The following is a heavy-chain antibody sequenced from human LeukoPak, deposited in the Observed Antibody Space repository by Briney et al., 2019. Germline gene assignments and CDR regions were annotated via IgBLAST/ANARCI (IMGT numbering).Heavy chain of an antibody. Sequence: QTGGSLRLSCAASGFTFSSYAMSWVRQAPGKGLEWVSAISGSGGSTYYADSVKGRFTISRDNSKNTLYLQLNSLRAEDTAVYYCAKLGASIVVVPAAMTNWGQGTLVTVSS. V-gene: IGHV3-23*01. CDR2: ISGSGGST. D-gene: IGHD2-2*01. CDR3: AKLGASIVVVPAAMTN. J-gene: IGHJ4*02. CDR1: GFTFSSYA.